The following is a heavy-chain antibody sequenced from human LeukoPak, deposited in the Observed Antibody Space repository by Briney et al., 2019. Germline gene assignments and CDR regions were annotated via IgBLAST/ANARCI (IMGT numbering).Heavy chain of an antibody. D-gene: IGHD2-2*01. V-gene: IGHV3-74*01. CDR1: GFTFSNYW. Sequence: QPGGSLRLSCAASGFTFSNYWMHWVRQDPGKGLVWVSFINPDGSTTNYADSVKGRFTISGDNSKNTLFLQMNSLRAEDTAVYYCAHGAMYQLDYWGQGTLVTVSS. CDR2: INPDGSTT. J-gene: IGHJ4*02. CDR3: AHGAMYQLDY.